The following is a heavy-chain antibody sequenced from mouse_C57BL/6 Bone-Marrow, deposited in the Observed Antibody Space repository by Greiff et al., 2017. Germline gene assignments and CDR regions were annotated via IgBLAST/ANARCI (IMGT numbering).Heavy chain of an antibody. J-gene: IGHJ4*01. Sequence: QVQLQQPGAELVMPGASVKLSCKASGYTFTSYWMHWVKQRPGQGLEWIGEIDPADSYTNYNQKFKGKSTLTVDKSSSTAYMQLSGLTSEDSAVYYCARGILSMDYWGQGTSVTVSS. D-gene: IGHD1-1*02. CDR3: ARGILSMDY. CDR1: GYTFTSYW. V-gene: IGHV1-69*01. CDR2: IDPADSYT.